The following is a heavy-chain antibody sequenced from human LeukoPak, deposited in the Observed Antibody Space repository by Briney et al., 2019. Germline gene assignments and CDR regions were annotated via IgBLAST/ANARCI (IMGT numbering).Heavy chain of an antibody. CDR2: ISGSGAST. CDR1: GFTFSTYG. CDR3: ANLHYDILTGYIYYFDY. D-gene: IGHD3-9*01. V-gene: IGHV3-23*01. Sequence: PGGSLRLSCAASGFTFSTYGMSWVRQAPGKVLEWVSSISGSGASTYYADSVKGRFTISRDNSKNTLYLQMNSLRAEDTAVYYCANLHYDILTGYIYYFDYWGQGTLVTVSS. J-gene: IGHJ4*02.